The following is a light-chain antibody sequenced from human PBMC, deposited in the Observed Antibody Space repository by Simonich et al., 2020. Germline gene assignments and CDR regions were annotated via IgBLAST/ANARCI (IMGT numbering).Light chain of an antibody. CDR2: DAS. J-gene: IGKJ2*01. CDR1: QSVSSSY. Sequence: EIVLTQSPGTLSLSPGERATLSCRASQSVSSSYLAWYQQKPGLAPRLLIYDASSRATGIPVRCSGSGSGTDFTLTISRLEPEDFAVYYCQQYGSSHHTFGQGTKLEIK. CDR3: QQYGSSHHT. V-gene: IGKV3D-20*01.